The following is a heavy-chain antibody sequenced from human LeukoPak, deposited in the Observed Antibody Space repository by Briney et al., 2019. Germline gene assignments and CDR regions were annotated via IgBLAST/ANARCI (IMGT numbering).Heavy chain of an antibody. D-gene: IGHD2-2*01. CDR1: GGPISSGGYY. V-gene: IGHV4-31*03. CDR2: IYYSGST. CDR3: ARGYCSSTSCSHLFDY. Sequence: PSETLSLTCTVSGGPISSGGYYWSWIRQHPGKGLEWIGYIYYSGSTYYNPSLKSRVTISVDTSKNQFSLKLSSVTAADTAVYYCARGYCSSTSCSHLFDYRGQGTLVTVSS. J-gene: IGHJ4*02.